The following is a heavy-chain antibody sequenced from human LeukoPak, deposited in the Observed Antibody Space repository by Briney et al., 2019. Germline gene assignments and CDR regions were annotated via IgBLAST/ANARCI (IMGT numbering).Heavy chain of an antibody. CDR3: ARAPTRSSDLVTGYLFDY. D-gene: IGHD3-9*01. CDR1: GGSISSGGYS. CDR2: IYHSGST. Sequence: SETLSLTCAVSGGSISSGGYSWSWIRQPPGKGLEWIGYIYHSGSTYYNPSLKGRVTISVDRSKNQFSLKLSSVTAADTAVYYCARAPTRSSDLVTGYLFDYWGQGTLVTVSS. V-gene: IGHV4-30-2*01. J-gene: IGHJ4*02.